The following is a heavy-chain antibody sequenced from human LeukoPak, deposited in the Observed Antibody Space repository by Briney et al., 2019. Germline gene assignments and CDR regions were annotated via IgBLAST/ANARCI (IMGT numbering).Heavy chain of an antibody. CDR1: GYTFTSYA. Sequence: ASVKVSCKASGYTFTSYAMHWVRQAPGQRLEWMGWINAGNGNTKYSQKFQDRVTITRDTSASTAYMELSSLRSEDTAVYYCARDLTMVRGAAGYWGQGTLVTVSS. D-gene: IGHD3-10*01. J-gene: IGHJ4*02. V-gene: IGHV1-3*01. CDR3: ARDLTMVRGAAGY. CDR2: INAGNGNT.